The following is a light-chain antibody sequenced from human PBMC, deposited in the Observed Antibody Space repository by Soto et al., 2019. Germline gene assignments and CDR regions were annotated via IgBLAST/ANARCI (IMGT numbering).Light chain of an antibody. CDR3: MQATQLRT. CDR2: QIS. CDR1: QSLVHSDGNTY. J-gene: IGKJ1*01. Sequence: VMTQSPLSLPVTLGQPASISCRSSQSLVHSDGNTYLSWLQQRPGXPPXLLIYQISKRLSGVPDRFSGSGAGTDFTLKISRVEAEDVGIDYCMQATQLRTFGQGTKVDIK. V-gene: IGKV2-24*01.